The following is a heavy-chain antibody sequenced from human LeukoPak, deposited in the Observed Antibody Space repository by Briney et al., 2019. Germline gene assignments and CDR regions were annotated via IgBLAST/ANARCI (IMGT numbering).Heavy chain of an antibody. CDR3: TLLFIVGAERGSLRVFDY. J-gene: IGHJ4*02. CDR2: ISDSGGRI. V-gene: IGHV3-23*01. D-gene: IGHD1-26*01. CDR1: GFTFNSYA. Sequence: PGGSLRLSCAASGFTFNSYAMTWVRQAPGKGLEWVSLISDSGGRIYYADSVKGRFTISRDNSKNTLYLQMNSLRAEDKAVYYCTLLFIVGAERGSLRVFDYWGQGTLVTVSS.